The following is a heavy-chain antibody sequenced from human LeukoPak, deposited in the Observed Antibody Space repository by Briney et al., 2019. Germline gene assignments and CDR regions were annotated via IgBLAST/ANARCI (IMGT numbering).Heavy chain of an antibody. V-gene: IGHV3-66*01. J-gene: IGHJ4*02. CDR1: GLTVSGNC. Sequence: PGGSLRLSCAASGLTVSGNCMSWVRQAPGKGLECVSVIYSDESTYYADSVKGRFTISRDHSKNTLYLQMHSLRAEDTAVYYCASNQPYYDILTGYLDYWGQGTLVTVSS. D-gene: IGHD3-9*01. CDR2: IYSDEST. CDR3: ASNQPYYDILTGYLDY.